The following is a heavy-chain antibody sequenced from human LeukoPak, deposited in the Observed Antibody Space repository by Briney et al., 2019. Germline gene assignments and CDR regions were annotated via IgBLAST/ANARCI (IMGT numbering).Heavy chain of an antibody. CDR3: ARKGSGYSYGYYFDY. CDR2: ISSSSSYI. V-gene: IGHV3-21*01. CDR1: GFTFSSYS. D-gene: IGHD5-18*01. J-gene: IGHJ4*02. Sequence: AGGSLRLSCAASGFTFSSYSMNWVRQAPGKGLEWVSSISSSSSYIYYADSVKGRFTISRDNAKNSLYLQMNSLRAEDTAVYYCARKGSGYSYGYYFDYWGQGTLVTVSS.